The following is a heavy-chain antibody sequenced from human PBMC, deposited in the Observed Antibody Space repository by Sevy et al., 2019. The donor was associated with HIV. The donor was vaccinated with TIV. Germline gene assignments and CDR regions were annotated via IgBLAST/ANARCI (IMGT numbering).Heavy chain of an antibody. CDR3: AREINYYDSGGYPVNYFDY. V-gene: IGHV3-7*01. D-gene: IGHD3-22*01. J-gene: IGHJ4*02. Sequence: GGSLRLSCAASGFTFSSYWMSWVRQAPGKGLEWVANIKQDGSEKYYVDSVKSRFTISRDNAKNSLYLQMNSLRAEDTAVYYCAREINYYDSGGYPVNYFDYWGQGTLVTVYS. CDR1: GFTFSSYW. CDR2: IKQDGSEK.